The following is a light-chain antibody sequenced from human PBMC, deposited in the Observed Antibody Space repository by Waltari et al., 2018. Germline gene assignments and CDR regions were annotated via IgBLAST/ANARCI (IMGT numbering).Light chain of an antibody. CDR1: QSLSSW. CDR3: QQYYSYPYT. CDR2: KAS. V-gene: IGKV1-5*03. J-gene: IGKJ2*01. Sequence: DIQMTQSHSTLSSSVGDRVTITCRASQSLSSWLAWYQQKSGKAPKLLIYKASSLESGVPSRFSGSGSGTEFTLTISSLQPDDFATYYCQQYYSYPYTFGQGTKLEIK.